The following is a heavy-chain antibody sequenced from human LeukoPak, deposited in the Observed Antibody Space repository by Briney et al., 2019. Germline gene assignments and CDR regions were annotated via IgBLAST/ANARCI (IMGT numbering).Heavy chain of an antibody. CDR1: GFTFSSYW. V-gene: IGHV3-7*01. CDR2: IKQDGSEK. Sequence: GGSLRLSCAASGFTFSSYWMSWVRQAPGKGLEWVANIKQDGSEKYYVDSVKGRFTISRDNAKNSLYLQMSSLRAEDTAVYYCARRGYYYGSGSYYYWGQGTLVTVSS. CDR3: ARRGYYYGSGSYYY. J-gene: IGHJ4*02. D-gene: IGHD3-10*01.